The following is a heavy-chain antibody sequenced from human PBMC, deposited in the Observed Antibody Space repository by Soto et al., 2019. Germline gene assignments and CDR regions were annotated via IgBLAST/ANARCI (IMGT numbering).Heavy chain of an antibody. D-gene: IGHD3-22*01. CDR3: ARYPKPYDSSAYYYY. CDR1: GFTFSSYA. V-gene: IGHV3-23*01. CDR2: ISGSGGST. Sequence: GGSLTLSCAASGFTFSSYAMSWVSKAPGKGVEWVSAISGSGGSTYYADSVKGRFTISRDNAKNSLDLQMNSLGAEDTAVYYCARYPKPYDSSAYYYYWGQGT. J-gene: IGHJ4*02.